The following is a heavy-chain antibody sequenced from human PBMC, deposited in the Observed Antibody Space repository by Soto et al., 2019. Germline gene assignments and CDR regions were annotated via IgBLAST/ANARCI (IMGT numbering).Heavy chain of an antibody. Sequence: SETLSLTCAVYGGSFSGDYWNWIRQPPGKGLEWIGEISHTGSTNYSPSLKSRVTISIDTSKNQFSLKLSPVTAADTAVYYCARVPAPASAYYQVYRSSGMDVWGQGTTVTVSS. J-gene: IGHJ6*02. D-gene: IGHD3-22*01. CDR2: ISHTGST. CDR3: ARVPAPASAYYQVYRSSGMDV. CDR1: GGSFSGDY. V-gene: IGHV4-34*01.